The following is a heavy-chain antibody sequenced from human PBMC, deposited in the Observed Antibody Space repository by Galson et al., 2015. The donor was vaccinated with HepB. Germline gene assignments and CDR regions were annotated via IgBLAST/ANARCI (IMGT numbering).Heavy chain of an antibody. J-gene: IGHJ4*02. D-gene: IGHD4-17*01. CDR1: GFTFNNCG. CDR2: IRYDGSNK. CDR3: AKDAGDYADNYYFEY. V-gene: IGHV3-30*02. Sequence: SLRLSCAASGFTFNNCGMHWVRQAPGKGLEWVTFIRYDGSNKYYADSVKGRFTISRDNSKNTLYLQMNSLRAEDTAVYYCAKDAGDYADNYYFEYWGQGTLVTVPS.